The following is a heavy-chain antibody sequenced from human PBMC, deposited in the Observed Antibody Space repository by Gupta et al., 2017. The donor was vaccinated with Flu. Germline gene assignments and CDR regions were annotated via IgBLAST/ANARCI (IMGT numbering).Heavy chain of an antibody. CDR3: AEDRRRYSYAYGMDV. J-gene: IGHJ6*02. CDR2: ISYDGSSK. V-gene: IGHV3-30*18. D-gene: IGHD5-18*01. Sequence: QVQLVESGGGVVQPGRSLRLSCAVSGFSFSTYGMHWVRQAPGKGLEGVAVISYDGSSKYYADAVKGRFTISRDNSKDTLYLQMNSLRTEDTAVYYCAEDRRRYSYAYGMDVWGQGTTVTVSS. CDR1: GFSFSTYG.